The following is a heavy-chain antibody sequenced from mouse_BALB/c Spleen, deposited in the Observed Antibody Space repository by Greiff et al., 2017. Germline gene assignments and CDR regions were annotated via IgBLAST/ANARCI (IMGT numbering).Heavy chain of an antibody. CDR1: GFNIKDYY. CDR3: TQRAGTVEYFDD. CDR2: IDPENGDT. Sequence: EVQLQQSGAELVRSGASVKLSCTASGFNIKDYYMHWVKQRPEQGLEWIGWIDPENGDTEYAPKFQGKATMTADTSSNTAYLQLSSLTSEDTAVFYCTQRAGTVEYFDDWGEGTTVTVSS. J-gene: IGHJ1*01. D-gene: IGHD3-3*01. V-gene: IGHV14-4*02.